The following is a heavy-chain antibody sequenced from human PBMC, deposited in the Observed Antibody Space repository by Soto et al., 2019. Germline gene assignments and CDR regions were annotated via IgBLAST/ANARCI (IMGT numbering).Heavy chain of an antibody. V-gene: IGHV3-49*03. CDR2: IRSKAYGGTT. Sequence: PGGSLRLSCRASGFTFGYYAMSWFRQAPGKGLEWVGFIRSKAYGGTTEYAASVKGRFTISRDDSKSIAYLQMNSLKTEDTAVYYCTITYYDFWSGYSPLFDYWGQGTLVTVSS. D-gene: IGHD3-3*01. J-gene: IGHJ4*02. CDR1: GFTFGYYA. CDR3: TITYYDFWSGYSPLFDY.